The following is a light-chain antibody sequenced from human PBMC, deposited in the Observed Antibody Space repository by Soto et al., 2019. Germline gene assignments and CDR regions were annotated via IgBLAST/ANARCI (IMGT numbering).Light chain of an antibody. CDR1: QSVLYSSNNKDC. CDR3: QQCYSIPLT. CDR2: WTS. J-gene: IGKJ4*01. Sequence: DIVMTQSPDSLAVSLGERATINCKSSQSVLYSSNNKDCLAWYQQKPGQPPKLLIYWTSTRESGVPDRCSGSGSGTDFTLTISSLQAEDVAVYYCQQCYSIPLTFGGGTKGEIK. V-gene: IGKV4-1*01.